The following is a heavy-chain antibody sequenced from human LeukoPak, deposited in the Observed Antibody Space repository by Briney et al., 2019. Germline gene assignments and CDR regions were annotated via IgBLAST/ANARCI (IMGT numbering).Heavy chain of an antibody. CDR1: GGSISSYY. CDR2: IYSSGSA. V-gene: IGHV4-59*12. D-gene: IGHD6-25*01. J-gene: IGHJ3*02. Sequence: PSETLSLTCTVSGGSISSYYWSWIRQPPGKGLEWIGFIYSSGSANYNPSLKSRVTMSVDTSKNQFSLKLSSVTAADTAVYYCARGGSSGAVGAFDIWGQGTMVTVSS. CDR3: ARGGSSGAVGAFDI.